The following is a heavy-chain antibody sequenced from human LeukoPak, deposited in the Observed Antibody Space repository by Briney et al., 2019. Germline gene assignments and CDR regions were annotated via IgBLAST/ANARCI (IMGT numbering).Heavy chain of an antibody. Sequence: SETLSLTCAVYGGSFSGYYWSWIRQPPGKGLEWIGSIYYSGSTYYNPSLKSRVTISVDTSKNQFSLKLSSVTAADTAVYYCARRMATVTRSILYYYYMDVWGKGTTVTISS. CDR3: ARRMATVTRSILYYYYMDV. J-gene: IGHJ6*03. CDR2: IYYSGST. V-gene: IGHV4-34*01. CDR1: GGSFSGYY. D-gene: IGHD4-17*01.